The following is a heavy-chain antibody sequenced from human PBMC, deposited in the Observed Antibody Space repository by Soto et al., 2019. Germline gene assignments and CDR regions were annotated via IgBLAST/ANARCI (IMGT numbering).Heavy chain of an antibody. CDR1: GFTFTSSA. J-gene: IGHJ4*02. Sequence: SVKVSCKASGFTFTSSAMQWVRQARGQRLEWIGWIVVGSGNTNYAQKFQERVTITRDMSTSTAYMELRSLRSDDTALYYCTRDPGIAAPGRGLGDYWGQGTLVTVSS. V-gene: IGHV1-58*02. D-gene: IGHD6-13*01. CDR2: IVVGSGNT. CDR3: TRDPGIAAPGRGLGDY.